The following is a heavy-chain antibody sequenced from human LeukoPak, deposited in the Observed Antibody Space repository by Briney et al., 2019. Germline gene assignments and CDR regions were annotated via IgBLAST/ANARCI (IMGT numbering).Heavy chain of an antibody. D-gene: IGHD3-9*01. CDR1: GGSITGSTYY. Sequence: SETLSLTCTVSGGSITGSTYYWGWIRQPPGKGLEWIGTISYSGSTYYNPSLKSRITISVDTSKNQFSLKLSSVTAADTAVYYCARGCRYFAVPLSYYFDYWGQGTLVTVSS. J-gene: IGHJ4*02. CDR2: ISYSGST. CDR3: ARGCRYFAVPLSYYFDY. V-gene: IGHV4-39*07.